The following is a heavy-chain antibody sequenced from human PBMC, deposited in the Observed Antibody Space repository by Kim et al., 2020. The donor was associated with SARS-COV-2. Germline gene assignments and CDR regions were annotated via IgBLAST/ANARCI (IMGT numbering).Heavy chain of an antibody. D-gene: IGHD6-13*01. CDR2: IYYSGST. V-gene: IGHV4-59*08. CDR1: GGSISSYY. Sequence: SETLSLICTVSGGSISSYYWSWIRQPPGKGLEWIGYIYYSGSTNYNPSLKSRVTISVDTSKNQFSLKLSSVTAADTAVYYCARLHSSSWFDYWGQGTLVTVSS. J-gene: IGHJ4*02. CDR3: ARLHSSSWFDY.